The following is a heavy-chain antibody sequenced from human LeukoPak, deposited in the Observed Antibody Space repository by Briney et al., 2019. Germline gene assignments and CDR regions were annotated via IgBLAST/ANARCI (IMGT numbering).Heavy chain of an antibody. CDR3: ARDRAARTPYYYYYMDV. D-gene: IGHD6-6*01. Sequence: ASVKVSCKASGYTFTGYYMHWVRQAPGQGLERMGWINPNSGGTNYAQKFQGRVTMTRDTSISTAYMELSRLRSDDTAVYYCARDRAARTPYYYYYMDVWGKGTTVTVSS. CDR2: INPNSGGT. V-gene: IGHV1-2*02. J-gene: IGHJ6*03. CDR1: GYTFTGYY.